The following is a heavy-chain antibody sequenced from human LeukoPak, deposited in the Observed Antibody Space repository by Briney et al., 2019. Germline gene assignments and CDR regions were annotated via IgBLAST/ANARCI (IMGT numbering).Heavy chain of an antibody. Sequence: GGSLRLSCAASGFTFSTYSMNWVRQAPGKGLEWVSSISSSSDYIYYADSVKGRFTISRDNGKNSLYLQMNSLRAEDTAVYYCAKGSSTTCPCYRDYWGQGTLVTVSS. CDR1: GFTFSTYS. CDR2: ISSSSDYI. D-gene: IGHD2-2*01. CDR3: AKGSSTTCPCYRDY. V-gene: IGHV3-21*01. J-gene: IGHJ4*02.